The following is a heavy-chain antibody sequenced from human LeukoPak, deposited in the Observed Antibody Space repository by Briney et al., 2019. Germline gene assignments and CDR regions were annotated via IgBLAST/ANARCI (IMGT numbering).Heavy chain of an antibody. V-gene: IGHV1-69*13. J-gene: IGHJ4*02. CDR2: IIPIFGTA. CDR3: ARDLKRGYSSGRYSWGTGSSNDY. D-gene: IGHD6-19*01. Sequence: GASVTVSFKASGGTLSSYAISWVRQAPGQGLEWMGGIIPIFGTANYAQKFQGRVTITADESTSTAYMELSSLRSDDTAVYCCARDLKRGYSSGRYSWGTGSSNDYWGQGTLVTVSS. CDR1: GGTLSSYA.